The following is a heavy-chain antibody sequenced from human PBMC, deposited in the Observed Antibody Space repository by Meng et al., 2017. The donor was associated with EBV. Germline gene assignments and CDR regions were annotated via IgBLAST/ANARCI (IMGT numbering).Heavy chain of an antibody. CDR3: AHIIAARPFDY. D-gene: IGHD6-6*01. CDR1: GFSLSTRSLV. V-gene: IGHV2-5*02. CDR2: IYWDDDK. Sequence: QMPLKESGPKLAEPTLTLTLNSTCAGFSLSTRSLVVGWIRQPPGKALEWLALIYWDDDKRYSPSLKSRLTINKDTSKNQVVLTMTNMDPVDAATYYCAHIIAARPFDYWGQGTLVTVSS. J-gene: IGHJ4*02.